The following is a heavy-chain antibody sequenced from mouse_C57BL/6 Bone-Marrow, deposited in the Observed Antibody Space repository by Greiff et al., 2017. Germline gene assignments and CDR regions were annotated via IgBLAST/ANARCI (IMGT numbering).Heavy chain of an antibody. CDR1: GFTFSSYG. Sequence: EVNLVESGGDLVKPGGSLKLSCAASGFTFSSYGMSWVRQTPDKRLEWVANISSGGSYTYYPDSVTGRSTLSRDNAKNTLYLQMSSLKSDDTSVYYCARHDYYYSSSYGFAYWGQGTLVTVSA. J-gene: IGHJ3*01. CDR2: ISSGGSYT. D-gene: IGHD1-1*01. V-gene: IGHV5-6*01. CDR3: ARHDYYYSSSYGFAY.